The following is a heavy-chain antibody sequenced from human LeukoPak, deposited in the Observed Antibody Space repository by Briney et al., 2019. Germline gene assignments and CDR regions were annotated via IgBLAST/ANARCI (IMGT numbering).Heavy chain of an antibody. CDR3: ARHWIRDGYSLDY. CDR2: IYPGDSET. V-gene: IGHV5-51*01. D-gene: IGHD5-24*01. J-gene: IGHJ4*02. Sequence: GESLKISCKGSGYRFASYWIGWVRQMPGKGLEWMGIIYPGDSETRYSPSFEGQVTISADKSISTAYLQWSSLKAPDTAMYYCARHWIRDGYSLDYWGQGTLVTVSS. CDR1: GYRFASYW.